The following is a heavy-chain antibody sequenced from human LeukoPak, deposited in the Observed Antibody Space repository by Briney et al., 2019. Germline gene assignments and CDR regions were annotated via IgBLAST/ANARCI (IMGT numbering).Heavy chain of an antibody. Sequence: SETLSLTCAVYGGSFSGYYWSWIRQPPGKGLEWIGEINHSGSTNYNPSLKSRVTISVDTSKNQSSLKLSSVTAADTAVYCCARGLNQYRSLGYWGQGTLVTVSS. CDR3: ARGLNQYRSLGY. CDR1: GGSFSGYY. CDR2: INHSGST. J-gene: IGHJ4*02. D-gene: IGHD5-12*01. V-gene: IGHV4-34*01.